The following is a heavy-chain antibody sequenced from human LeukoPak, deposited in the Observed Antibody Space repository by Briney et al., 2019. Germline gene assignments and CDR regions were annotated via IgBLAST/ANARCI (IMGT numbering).Heavy chain of an antibody. CDR1: GFTFSSYW. J-gene: IGHJ5*02. CDR3: ASGLHYGGNSTRANWFDP. V-gene: IGHV3-74*01. D-gene: IGHD4-23*01. CDR2: INPDGSST. Sequence: QPGGSLTLSCAASGFTFSSYWMHWVRHAPGKGLVWVSRINPDGSSTSYADSVKGRFTVSRDNAKNTLYLQMNSLRAEDTAVYYCASGLHYGGNSTRANWFDPWGQRTLVTVSS.